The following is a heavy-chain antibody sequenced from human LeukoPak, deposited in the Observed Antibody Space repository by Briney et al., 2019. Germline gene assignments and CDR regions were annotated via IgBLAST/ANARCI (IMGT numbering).Heavy chain of an antibody. J-gene: IGHJ4*02. CDR3: IATTIPPSRPRY. Sequence: LAGGSLRLSCAASGFIFSGSALHWVRQATGKALKWVGLMRSKANGYVTTYAASVKGRLTIPRKDSHTTAYLQSNNLNTEHTAVYYCIATTIPPSRPRYWGQGTLVTVSS. CDR2: MRSKANGYVT. D-gene: IGHD4-11*01. CDR1: GFIFSGSA. V-gene: IGHV3-73*01.